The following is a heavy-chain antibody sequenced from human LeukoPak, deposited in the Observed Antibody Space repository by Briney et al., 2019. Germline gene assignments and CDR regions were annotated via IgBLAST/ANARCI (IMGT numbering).Heavy chain of an antibody. J-gene: IGHJ4*02. V-gene: IGHV3-23*01. CDR2: IFGSGGSP. D-gene: IGHD5-18*01. CDR1: GFTFGSHA. CDR3: GKTTVGYSRGQKPAWPVDY. Sequence: GGSLRLSCEASGFTFGSHAMYWVRQAAGKGLERGAGIFGSGGSPHYADPVKGRFTISRDNSRNTVYLQINSLRAEDTAVYYCGKTTVGYSRGQKPAWPVDYWGQGTLVTVSS.